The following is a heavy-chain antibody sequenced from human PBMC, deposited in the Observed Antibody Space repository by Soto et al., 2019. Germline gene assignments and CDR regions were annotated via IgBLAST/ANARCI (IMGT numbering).Heavy chain of an antibody. CDR1: GYTFTSYD. V-gene: IGHV1-8*01. J-gene: IGHJ3*02. CDR2: MNPNSGNT. Sequence: ASVKVSCKASGYTFTSYDINWVRQATGQGLEWMGWMNPNSGNTGYAQKFQGRVTMTRNTSISTAYVELSSLRSEDTAVYYCARVYCSSTSCSPMALDAFDIWGQGTMVTVSS. CDR3: ARVYCSSTSCSPMALDAFDI. D-gene: IGHD2-2*01.